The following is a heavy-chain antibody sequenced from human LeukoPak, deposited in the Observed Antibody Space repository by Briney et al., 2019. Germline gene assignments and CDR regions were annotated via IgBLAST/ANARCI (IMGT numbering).Heavy chain of an antibody. J-gene: IGHJ3*01. D-gene: IGHD2-15*01. V-gene: IGHV1-46*03. CDR2: INPSGGST. Sequence: ASVKVSCKASGYTFTSYYIHWVRQAPGQRLEWMGIINPSGGSTSYAQKFQGRVTMTRDTSTSTVYMELSSLRSEDTAVYYCASYCSGGSCYPLWGQGTMVTVSS. CDR3: ASYCSGGSCYPL. CDR1: GYTFTSYY.